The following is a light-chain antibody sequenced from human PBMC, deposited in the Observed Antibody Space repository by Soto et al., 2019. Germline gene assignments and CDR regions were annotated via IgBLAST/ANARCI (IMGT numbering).Light chain of an antibody. Sequence: QSVLTQPASVSGSPGQSITISCTGTSSDIGAYNFVSWYQQHPGKAPKLMLYDVNIRPSGVSNRFSGSKSGNTASLTISGLQAEDEADYYCTSWTTITTKIFGGGTKLTVL. CDR1: SSDIGAYNF. CDR3: TSWTTITTKI. CDR2: DVN. V-gene: IGLV2-14*03. J-gene: IGLJ2*01.